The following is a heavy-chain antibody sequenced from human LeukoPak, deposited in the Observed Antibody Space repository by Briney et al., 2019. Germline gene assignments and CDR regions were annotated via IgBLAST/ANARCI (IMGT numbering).Heavy chain of an antibody. CDR2: IYSGGST. Sequence: GGSLRLSCAASGFTVSSNYMSWVRQAPGKGLEWVSVIYSGGSTYYADSVKGRFTISTDNSKHTLYLQMNSLRAEDTAVYYCARSRRQWLDFDYWGQGTLVTVSS. CDR1: GFTVSSNY. V-gene: IGHV3-53*01. D-gene: IGHD6-19*01. J-gene: IGHJ4*02. CDR3: ARSRRQWLDFDY.